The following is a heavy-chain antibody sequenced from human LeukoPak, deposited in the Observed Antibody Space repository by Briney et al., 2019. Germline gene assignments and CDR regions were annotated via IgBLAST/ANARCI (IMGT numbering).Heavy chain of an antibody. CDR3: AKALPGRGEYYYGSGSKNYGMDV. J-gene: IGHJ6*02. D-gene: IGHD3-10*01. CDR1: GFTFSSYG. Sequence: GGSLRLSCAASGFTFSSYGMHWVRQAPGKGLEWVAVISYDGSNKYYADSVKGRFTISRDNSKNTLYLQMNSLRAEDTAVYYCAKALPGRGEYYYGSGSKNYGMDVWGQGTTVTVSS. CDR2: ISYDGSNK. V-gene: IGHV3-30*18.